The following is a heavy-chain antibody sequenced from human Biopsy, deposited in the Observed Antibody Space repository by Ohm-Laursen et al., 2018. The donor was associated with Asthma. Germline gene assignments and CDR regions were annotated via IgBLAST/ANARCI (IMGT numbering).Heavy chain of an antibody. CDR2: IYYSGST. CDR3: ARTTYGDDGFDP. Sequence: TLPLTCTVSGGSINIGDYYWSWIRQLPVKGLEWIGYIYYSGSTYYNPSLKSRVSISLDTSKNQFSLSLTSVTAADTAVYYCARTTYGDDGFDPWGQGTLVTVSS. CDR1: GGSINIGDYY. V-gene: IGHV4-31*03. D-gene: IGHD4-17*01. J-gene: IGHJ5*02.